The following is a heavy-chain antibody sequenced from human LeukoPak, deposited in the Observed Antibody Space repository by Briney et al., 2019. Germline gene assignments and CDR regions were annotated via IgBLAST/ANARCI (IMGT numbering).Heavy chain of an antibody. J-gene: IGHJ4*02. CDR1: GFTFSSYS. D-gene: IGHD3-3*01. CDR3: ARGDDYDFWSGYSILFDY. CDR2: ISSSSSYI. V-gene: IGHV3-21*01. Sequence: PGGSLRLSCAASGFTFSSYSMNWVRQAPGKGLEWVSSISSSSSYIYYADSVKGRFTISRDNAKNSLYLQMNSLRAEDTAVYYCARGDDYDFWSGYSILFDYWGQGTLVTVSS.